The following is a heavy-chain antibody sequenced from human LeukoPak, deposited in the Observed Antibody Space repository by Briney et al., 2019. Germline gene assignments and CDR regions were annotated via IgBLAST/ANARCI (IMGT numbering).Heavy chain of an antibody. CDR2: IGISSGNT. CDR1: GFPFSAYS. J-gene: IGHJ4*02. CDR3: ARDHNYAFDN. D-gene: IGHD1-1*01. Sequence: GGSLRLSCAASGFPFSAYSMNWVRQAPGKGLEWISYIGISSGNTKYADSVKGRFTISGDNAKNSLYLQMNSLRVEDTAVYCCARDHNYAFDNWGQGTLVTVSS. V-gene: IGHV3-11*06.